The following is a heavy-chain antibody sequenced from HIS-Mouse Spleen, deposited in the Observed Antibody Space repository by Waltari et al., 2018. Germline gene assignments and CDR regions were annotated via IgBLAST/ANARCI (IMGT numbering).Heavy chain of an antibody. V-gene: IGHV4-59*12. J-gene: IGHJ2*01. CDR3: AREIPYSSSWYDWYFDL. CDR2: IYYSGST. D-gene: IGHD6-13*01. CDR1: GGSISSDY. Sequence: QVQLQESGPGLVKPSETLSLTCTVSGGSISSDYGSWIRQPPGKGLEWIGYIYYSGSTNYNPSLKSRVTISVDTSKNQFSLKLSSVTAADTAVYYCAREIPYSSSWYDWYFDLWGRGTLVTVSS.